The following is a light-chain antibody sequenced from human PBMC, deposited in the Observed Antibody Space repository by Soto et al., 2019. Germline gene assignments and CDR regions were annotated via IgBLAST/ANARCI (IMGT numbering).Light chain of an antibody. V-gene: IGLV2-11*01. Sequence: QSALTQPRPFSGPPGQSVTISYTGTSSDVGGYNYVSWYQQHPGKAPKVMIYDVSQRPSGVPDRFSGSKSGNTVSLTISGLEAEDEGDYYCCSYSGSSEDVFGTGTKITV. CDR1: SSDVGGYNY. J-gene: IGLJ1*01. CDR2: DVS. CDR3: CSYSGSSEDV.